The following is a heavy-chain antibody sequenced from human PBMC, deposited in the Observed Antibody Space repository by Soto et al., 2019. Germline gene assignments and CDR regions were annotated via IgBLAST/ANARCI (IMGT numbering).Heavy chain of an antibody. V-gene: IGHV5-51*01. CDR1: GYSFANYW. D-gene: IGHD3-10*01. J-gene: IGHJ6*02. CDR3: ARNRLRQYYYGMDV. Sequence: PGESLKISCQGSGYSFANYWIAWVRQMPGKGLEWVGVIYPCDSDTRYSPSFRGQVTISADKSISHVYLQWSSLKASDTAMYYCARNRLRQYYYGMDVWGQGTTVTVSS. CDR2: IYPCDSDT.